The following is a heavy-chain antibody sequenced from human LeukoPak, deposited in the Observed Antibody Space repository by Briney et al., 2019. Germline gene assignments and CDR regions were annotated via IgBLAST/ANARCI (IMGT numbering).Heavy chain of an antibody. CDR2: IIPIFGTA. J-gene: IGHJ4*02. D-gene: IGHD3-22*01. Sequence: ASVKVSCTASGGTFSSYAISWVRQAPGQGLEWMGGIIPIFGTANYAQKFQGRVTITADESTSTAYMELSSLRSEDTAVYYCARAGDSSGPNGVDYWGQGTLVTVSS. CDR3: ARAGDSSGPNGVDY. CDR1: GGTFSSYA. V-gene: IGHV1-69*13.